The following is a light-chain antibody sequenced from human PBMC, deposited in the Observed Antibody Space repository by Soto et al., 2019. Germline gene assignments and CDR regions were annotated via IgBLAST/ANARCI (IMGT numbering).Light chain of an antibody. Sequence: DIQMTQSPSSLSASVGNRFSITCRASQGISNYLAWYQQKPGKAPKVLIYAASTLQPGVPSRFSGSGSGTDFTLTINSLQPDDIATYYCQNYDSAPITCGQGQRREIK. CDR2: AAS. V-gene: IGKV1-27*01. CDR3: QNYDSAPIT. CDR1: QGISNY. J-gene: IGKJ5*01.